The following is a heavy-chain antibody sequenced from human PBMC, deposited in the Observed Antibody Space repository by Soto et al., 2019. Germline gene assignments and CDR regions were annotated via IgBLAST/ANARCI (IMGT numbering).Heavy chain of an antibody. CDR3: AREVTYYYGSGSYFDY. CDR2: IWYDGSNK. Sequence: GGSLRLSCAASGFTFSSYGMHWVRQAPGKGLEWVAVIWYDGSNKYYADSVKGRFTISRDNSKNTLYLQMNSLRAEDTAVYYCAREVTYYYGSGSYFDYWGQGTLVTVSS. V-gene: IGHV3-33*01. J-gene: IGHJ4*02. D-gene: IGHD3-10*01. CDR1: GFTFSSYG.